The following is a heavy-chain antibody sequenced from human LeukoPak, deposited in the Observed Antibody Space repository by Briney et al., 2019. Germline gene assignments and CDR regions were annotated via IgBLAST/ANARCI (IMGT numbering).Heavy chain of an antibody. Sequence: SETLSLTCAVYGGSFSGCYWSWIRQPPGKGLEWIGEINHSGSTNYNPSLKSRVTISVDTSKNQFSLKLSSVTAADTAVYYCAGSYYGSGSSSTLYPWGQGTLVTVSS. V-gene: IGHV4-34*01. CDR2: INHSGST. J-gene: IGHJ5*02. CDR1: GGSFSGCY. CDR3: AGSYYGSGSSSTLYP. D-gene: IGHD3-10*01.